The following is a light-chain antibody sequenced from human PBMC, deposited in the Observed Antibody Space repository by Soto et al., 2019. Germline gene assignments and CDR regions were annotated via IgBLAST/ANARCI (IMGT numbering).Light chain of an antibody. CDR2: SNN. CDR3: AAWDDSLISSYV. Sequence: QSALTQPPSASGTPGQRVTISCSGSSSNIGSNTVNWYQQLPGTAPKLLIYSNNQRPSGVPDRFSGSKSGTSASLAISGLQSEDEADYYCAAWDDSLISSYVFGTGTKVTVL. V-gene: IGLV1-44*01. CDR1: SSNIGSNT. J-gene: IGLJ1*01.